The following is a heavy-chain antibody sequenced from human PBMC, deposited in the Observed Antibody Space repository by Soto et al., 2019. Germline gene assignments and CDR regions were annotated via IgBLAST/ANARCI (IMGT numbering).Heavy chain of an antibody. CDR1: GFTFSNYA. CDR3: AKAGFWSGYYSLVDY. CDR2: ISGSGGST. V-gene: IGHV3-23*01. D-gene: IGHD3-3*01. J-gene: IGHJ4*02. Sequence: GGSLRLSCAASGFTFSNYAMTWVRQAPGMGLEWVSSISGSGGSTYYADSVKGRFTISRDNSKDTVYLQMNSLRAEDTALYYCAKAGFWSGYYSLVDYWGQGTLVTVSS.